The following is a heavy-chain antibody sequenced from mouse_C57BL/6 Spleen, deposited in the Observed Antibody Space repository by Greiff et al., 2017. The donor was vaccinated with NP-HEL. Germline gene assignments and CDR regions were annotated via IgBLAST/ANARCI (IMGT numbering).Heavy chain of an antibody. V-gene: IGHV5-15*01. CDR2: ISNLAYSI. CDR3: ARHDGSSLYAMDY. J-gene: IGHJ4*01. D-gene: IGHD1-1*01. Sequence: EVQLQESGGGLVQPGGSLKLSCAASGFTFSDYGMAWVRQAPRKGPEWVAFISNLAYSIYYADTVTGRFTISRENAKNTLYLEMSSLRSEDTAMYYCARHDGSSLYAMDYWGQGTSVTVSS. CDR1: GFTFSDYG.